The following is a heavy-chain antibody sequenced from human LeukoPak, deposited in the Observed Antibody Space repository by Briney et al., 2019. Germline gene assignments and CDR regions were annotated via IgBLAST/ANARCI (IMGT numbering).Heavy chain of an antibody. D-gene: IGHD1-26*01. Sequence: APVKVSCKASGYTFTGYYMHWVRQAPGQGLEWMGWINPNSGGTNYAQKFQGWVTMTRDTSISTAYMELSRLRSDDTAVYYCAREKRSSGSSQEAFDIWGQGTMVTVSS. CDR2: INPNSGGT. CDR1: GYTFTGYY. J-gene: IGHJ3*02. V-gene: IGHV1-2*04. CDR3: AREKRSSGSSQEAFDI.